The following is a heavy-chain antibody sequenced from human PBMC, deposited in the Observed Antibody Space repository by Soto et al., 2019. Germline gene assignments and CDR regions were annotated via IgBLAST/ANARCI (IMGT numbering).Heavy chain of an antibody. CDR2: IYYSGST. D-gene: IGHD3-3*02. J-gene: IGHJ5*02. CDR1: GGSISSSRYY. Sequence: SETLSLTCTVSGGSISSSRYYWGWIRQPPGKGLEWIGSIYYSGSTYYSPSLKSRVTISVDTSKNQFSLKLSSVTAADTAVYYCASPKIAFYNWFDPWGQGTLVTVSS. CDR3: ASPKIAFYNWFDP. V-gene: IGHV4-39*01.